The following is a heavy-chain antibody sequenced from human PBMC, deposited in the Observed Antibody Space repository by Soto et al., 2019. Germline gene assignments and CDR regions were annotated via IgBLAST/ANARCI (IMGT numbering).Heavy chain of an antibody. CDR1: GFTFGSYW. Sequence: PGGSLGLSCAASGFTFGSYWMHWVRQAPGKGLEWVANLDQGGGEKHYVDSVKGRFAISRDNSKNTLYLQMNSLRAEDTAVYYCAKAIIPYYDILTGYSDWGQGTLVTVSS. V-gene: IGHV3-7*03. CDR2: LDQGGGEK. CDR3: AKAIIPYYDILTGYSD. D-gene: IGHD3-9*01. J-gene: IGHJ4*02.